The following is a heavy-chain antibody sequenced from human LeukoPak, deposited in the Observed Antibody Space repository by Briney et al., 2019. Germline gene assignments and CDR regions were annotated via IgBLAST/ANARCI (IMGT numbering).Heavy chain of an antibody. D-gene: IGHD1-26*01. J-gene: IGHJ4*02. Sequence: SETLSLTCKVSGGSISSSSYYWGWIRQSPGKGLEWIGSIYYSGTTYYNPSLKTRVTIFVDTSKNQFSLKPSSVTAADTAVYYCARLVGAATDPFDYWGQGTLVTVSS. CDR2: IYYSGTT. V-gene: IGHV4-39*01. CDR3: ARLVGAATDPFDY. CDR1: GGSISSSSYY.